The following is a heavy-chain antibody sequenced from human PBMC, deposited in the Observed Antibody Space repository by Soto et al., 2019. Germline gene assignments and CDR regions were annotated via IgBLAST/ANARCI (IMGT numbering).Heavy chain of an antibody. D-gene: IGHD1-26*01. J-gene: IGHJ6*02. CDR1: GGSISSHY. Sequence: SETLSRTCTVSGGSISSHYWSWVRQAPGKGLEWIGHIYYRGSTSYNPSLRSRSTISMDTSNNQFSLKLNSVTTADTAVYYCARDGREASGMDVWGQGTKVTVSS. CDR3: ARDGREASGMDV. CDR2: IYYRGST. V-gene: IGHV4-59*11.